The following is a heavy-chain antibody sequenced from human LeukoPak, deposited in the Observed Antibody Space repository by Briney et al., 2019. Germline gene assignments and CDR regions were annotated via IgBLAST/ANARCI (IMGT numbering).Heavy chain of an antibody. Sequence: GGSLRLSCAASGFTFSTSWMSWVRQAPGKGLEWVALIYSVGTTFYADSVKGRFTVSRDHSKNTLYLQMNSLRAEDTAVYYCAAYSSCDYWGQGALVTVSS. J-gene: IGHJ4*02. CDR1: GFTFSTSW. V-gene: IGHV3-53*01. CDR3: AAYSSCDY. D-gene: IGHD6-6*01. CDR2: IYSVGTT.